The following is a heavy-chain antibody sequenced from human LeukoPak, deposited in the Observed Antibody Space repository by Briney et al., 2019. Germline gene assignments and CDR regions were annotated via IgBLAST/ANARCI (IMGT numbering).Heavy chain of an antibody. CDR2: IYPGDSDT. D-gene: IGHD4-23*01. CDR1: GYSFTTYW. J-gene: IGHJ4*02. V-gene: IGHV5-51*01. CDR3: ARQYYGDNSGFDY. Sequence: GESLKISCKGSGYSFTTYWIGWVRQMPGKGLEWMAIIYPGDSDTRYSPSFQGQVTISADKSISTAYLQWSSLKASDTATYYCARQYYGDNSGFDYWGQGTPVTVSS.